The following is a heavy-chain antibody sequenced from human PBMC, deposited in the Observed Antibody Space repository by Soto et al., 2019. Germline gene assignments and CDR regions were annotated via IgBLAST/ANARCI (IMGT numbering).Heavy chain of an antibody. V-gene: IGHV3-74*01. CDR1: GFIFSSDW. Sequence: HPGGSLRLSCAASGFIFSSDWMHWVRQAPGKGLEWVSRIDTDGSGTTYADSVKGRFTISRDNAKNMVYLQMNSLRAEDTAVYFCVRDCRGPQHLYDYWSLGNIVIVSS. CDR3: VRDCRGPQHLYDY. J-gene: IGHJ4*02. CDR2: IDTDGSGT. D-gene: IGHD3-3*02.